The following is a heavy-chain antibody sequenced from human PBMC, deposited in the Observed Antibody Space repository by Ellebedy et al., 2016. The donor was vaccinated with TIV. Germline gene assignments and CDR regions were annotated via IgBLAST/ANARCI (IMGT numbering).Heavy chain of an antibody. CDR1: GFTFSSYA. D-gene: IGHD2-21*02. V-gene: IGHV3-23*01. Sequence: GESLKISCAASGFTFSSYAMSWVRQAPGKGLEWVSAISGSGGSTYYADSVKGRFTISRDNSKNTLYLQMNSLRAEDTAVYYCARAYCGGDCYSPRYYGMDVWGQGTTVTVSS. CDR2: ISGSGGST. J-gene: IGHJ6*02. CDR3: ARAYCGGDCYSPRYYGMDV.